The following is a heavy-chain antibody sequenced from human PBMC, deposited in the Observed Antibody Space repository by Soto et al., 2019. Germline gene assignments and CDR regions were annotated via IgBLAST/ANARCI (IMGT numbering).Heavy chain of an antibody. Sequence: QVQLVQSGPEVKEPGSSVTVSCKASGGTFTSYIFTWVRQAPGQGLEWMGRIIPVLRVAYYAQRFQGRVTFTADISTTTVYMELSSLRSEDTAIYYCAKSPTPGSATPSYYGVDVWGQGTTVTVSS. V-gene: IGHV1-69*02. CDR2: IIPVLRVA. CDR1: GGTFTSYI. D-gene: IGHD2-15*01. J-gene: IGHJ6*02. CDR3: AKSPTPGSATPSYYGVDV.